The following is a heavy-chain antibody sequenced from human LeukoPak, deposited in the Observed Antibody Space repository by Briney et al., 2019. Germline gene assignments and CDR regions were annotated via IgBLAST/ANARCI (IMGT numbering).Heavy chain of an antibody. D-gene: IGHD3-3*01. V-gene: IGHV1-69*13. CDR1: GGTFSSYA. CDR2: IIPIFGTA. Sequence: ASVKVSXKASGGTFSSYAISWVRQAPGQGLEWMGGIIPIFGTANYAQKFQGRVTITADESTSTAYMELSSLRSEDTAVYYCASYDFWSGSTKPFDPWGQGTLVTVSS. J-gene: IGHJ5*02. CDR3: ASYDFWSGSTKPFDP.